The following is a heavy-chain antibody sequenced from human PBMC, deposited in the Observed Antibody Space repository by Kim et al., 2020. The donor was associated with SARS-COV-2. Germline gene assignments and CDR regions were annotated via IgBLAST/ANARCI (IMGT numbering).Heavy chain of an antibody. CDR2: IYWTDTK. Sequence: SGPTLVKPTQTLTLTCTFFGFSLSENEAGVGVGWVRQSPGKAPQWLANIYWTDTKHYSPSLRTRLTITKGTSGNQVVLKMTNMDPAETGTYYCAHRRSMTAPFGHWGPRTQVTVSS. CDR1: GFSLSENEAGVG. CDR3: AHRRSMTAPFGH. V-gene: IGHV2-5*01. J-gene: IGHJ4*02. D-gene: IGHD6-6*01.